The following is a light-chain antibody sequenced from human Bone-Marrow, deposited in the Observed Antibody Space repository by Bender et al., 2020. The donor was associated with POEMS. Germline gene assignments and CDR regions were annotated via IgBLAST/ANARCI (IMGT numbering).Light chain of an antibody. CDR1: NSGGVSYNL. J-gene: IGLJ2*01. V-gene: IGLV2-14*02. CDR3: VSYSLSDTVV. Sequence: QAALTQPASVSGSPGQSVTISCTVTNSGGVSYNLVSWFQQSPNAAPKLILYAVTKRPSGVSDRFSGSRSGSTASLTISGLQPEDEADYYCVSYSLSDTVVFGGGTKVTVL. CDR2: AVT.